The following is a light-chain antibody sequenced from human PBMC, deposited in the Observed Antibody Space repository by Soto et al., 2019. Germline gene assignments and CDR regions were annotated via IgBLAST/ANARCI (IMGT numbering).Light chain of an antibody. V-gene: IGLV2-11*01. CDR3: CSYAGRYSWV. CDR2: DVS. Sequence: QSVLTQPRSVSGSPGQSVTISCTGTSSDVGGYNYVSWYQQHPGKAPKFMIYDVSKRPSGVPDRFSGSKSGNTASLTISGLQVEDEADYYCCSYAGRYSWVFGGGTKLTVL. J-gene: IGLJ3*02. CDR1: SSDVGGYNY.